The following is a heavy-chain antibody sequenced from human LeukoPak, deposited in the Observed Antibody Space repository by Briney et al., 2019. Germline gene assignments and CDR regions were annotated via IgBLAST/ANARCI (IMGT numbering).Heavy chain of an antibody. CDR2: IHYSGST. V-gene: IGHV4-59*01. D-gene: IGHD4-11*01. CDR3: ARGRVSSSTWYSTYYYYFYMDV. J-gene: IGHJ6*03. CDR1: GGSISSYY. Sequence: SETLSLTCTVSGGSISSYYWSLIRQPPGKGLEWIGYIHYSGSTNYNPSLKSRVTISVDMSKNQFSLKLSSVTAADTAVYFCARGRVSSSTWYSTYYYYFYMDVWSKGTTVTVSS.